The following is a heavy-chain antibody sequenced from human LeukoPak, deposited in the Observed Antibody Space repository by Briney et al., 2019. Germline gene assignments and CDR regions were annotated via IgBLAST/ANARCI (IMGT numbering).Heavy chain of an antibody. Sequence: SVKVSCKASGYTFTAYYIHWVRQAPGQGLEWMGWINPNSGGTNYAQKFQGRVTLTRDTSITTAYMELNRLRSDDTAVYYCAKARGLYCSSTSCYDCDVWGKGTTVTVSS. CDR3: AKARGLYCSSTSCYDCDV. CDR2: INPNSGGT. CDR1: GYTFTAYY. J-gene: IGHJ6*04. V-gene: IGHV1-2*02. D-gene: IGHD2-2*01.